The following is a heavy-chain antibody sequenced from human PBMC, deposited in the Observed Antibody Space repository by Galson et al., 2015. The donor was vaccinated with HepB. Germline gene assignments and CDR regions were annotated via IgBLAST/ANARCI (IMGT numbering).Heavy chain of an antibody. V-gene: IGHV3-64D*06. Sequence: SLRLSCAASGFTFSSYAMHWVRQAPGKGLEYVSAISSNGGSTYYADSVKGRFTISRDNSKNTLYLQMSSLRAEDTAVYYCAREDYGGNSETTGYWGQGTLVTVSS. D-gene: IGHD4-23*01. CDR3: AREDYGGNSETTGY. CDR2: ISSNGGST. J-gene: IGHJ4*02. CDR1: GFTFSSYA.